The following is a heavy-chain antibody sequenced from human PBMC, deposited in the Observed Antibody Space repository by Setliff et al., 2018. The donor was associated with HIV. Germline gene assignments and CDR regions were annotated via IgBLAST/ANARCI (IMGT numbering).Heavy chain of an antibody. J-gene: IGHJ4*02. CDR3: ARRRGQKATGWYYFDF. CDR2: IYHSGNT. V-gene: IGHV4-39*01. D-gene: IGHD6-19*01. Sequence: SETLSLPCSVSGGPITSNTYFWDWIRQAPGKGLEWIGSIYHSGNTYYNPSLKSRVSISVDTSKRQFSLKLASVTAGDSALYYCARRRGQKATGWYYFDFWGQGALVTVSS. CDR1: GGPITSNTYF.